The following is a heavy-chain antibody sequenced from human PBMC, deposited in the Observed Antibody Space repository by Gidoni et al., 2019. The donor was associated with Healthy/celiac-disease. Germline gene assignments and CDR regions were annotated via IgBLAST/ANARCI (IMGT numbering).Heavy chain of an antibody. V-gene: IGHV3-64*01. CDR2: ISSNGGST. Sequence: EVQLVESGGGLVQPGGSLRLSCAASGFTFSSYAMHWVRQAPGKGLEYVSAISSNGGSTYYANSVKGRFTISRDNSKNTLYLQMGSLRAEDMAVYYCARGDIVATAFDYWGQGTLVTVSS. J-gene: IGHJ4*02. CDR1: GFTFSSYA. D-gene: IGHD5-12*01. CDR3: ARGDIVATAFDY.